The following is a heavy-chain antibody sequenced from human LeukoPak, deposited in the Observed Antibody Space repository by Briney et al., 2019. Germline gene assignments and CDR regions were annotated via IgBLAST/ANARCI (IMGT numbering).Heavy chain of an antibody. V-gene: IGHV4-34*01. Sequence: PSETLSLTCAVHGGSFSGYYWSWIRQPPGKGLEWIGEINHSGSTNYNPSLKSRVTISVDTSKNQFSLKLSSVTAADTAVYYCARGIYYDSSGSDYWGQGTLVTVSS. D-gene: IGHD3-22*01. CDR1: GGSFSGYY. J-gene: IGHJ4*02. CDR2: INHSGST. CDR3: ARGIYYDSSGSDY.